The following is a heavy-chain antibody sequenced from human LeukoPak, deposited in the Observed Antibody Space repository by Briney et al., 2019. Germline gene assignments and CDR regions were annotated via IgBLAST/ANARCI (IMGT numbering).Heavy chain of an antibody. V-gene: IGHV1-2*02. D-gene: IGHD2-2*01. CDR2: INPNSGDT. CDR1: GYTFTGYH. CDR3: ARDYCSSTSCLFDY. J-gene: IGHJ4*02. Sequence: ASVKVSCKSSGYTFTGYHMHWVRRAPGQGLGWMGGINPNSGDTNYAQKFQGRVTMTRDTSISTAYMELSRLRSDDTAVYYCARDYCSSTSCLFDYWGQGALVTVSS.